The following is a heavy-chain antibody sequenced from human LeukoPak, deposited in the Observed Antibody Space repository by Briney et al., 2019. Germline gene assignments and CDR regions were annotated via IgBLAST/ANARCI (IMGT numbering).Heavy chain of an antibody. V-gene: IGHV3-23*01. J-gene: IGHJ4*02. CDR3: AKLAVAENEDFDY. Sequence: PGGSLRLSCEASGFPFSSYAMTWVRQAPGKGLEWVSSIGSDGKTHYSESVKGRFVISRDNSKNTLYLQMNSLRAEDTAVYYCAKLAVAENEDFDYWGQGTLVTVSS. CDR2: IGSDGKT. CDR1: GFPFSSYA. D-gene: IGHD6-19*01.